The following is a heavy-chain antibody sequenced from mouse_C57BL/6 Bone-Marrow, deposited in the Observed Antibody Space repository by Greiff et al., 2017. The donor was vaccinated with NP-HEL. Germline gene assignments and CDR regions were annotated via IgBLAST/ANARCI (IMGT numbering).Heavy chain of an antibody. CDR1: GFTFSDYG. Sequence: EVNLVESGGGLVQPGGSLKLSCAASGFTFSDYGMAWVRQAPRKGPEWVAFISNLAYSIYYADTVTGRFTISRENAKNTLYLEMSSLRSEDTAMYYCARTPKGYYYAMDYWGQGTSVTVSS. J-gene: IGHJ4*01. V-gene: IGHV5-15*01. CDR2: ISNLAYSI. CDR3: ARTPKGYYYAMDY.